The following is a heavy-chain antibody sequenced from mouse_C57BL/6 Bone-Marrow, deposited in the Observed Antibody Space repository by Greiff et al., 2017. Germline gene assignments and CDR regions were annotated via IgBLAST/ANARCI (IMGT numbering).Heavy chain of an antibody. CDR3: ARGGPYAAWFAY. D-gene: IGHD1-1*01. CDR2: IYPRSGNT. Sequence: QVQLQQSGAELARPGASVKLSCKASGYTFTSYGISWVKQRTGQGLEWIGEIYPRSGNTYYNEKFKGKATLTADKSSSTAYMELHSLTSEDSAVDFCARGGPYAAWFAYWGQGTRVTVSA. V-gene: IGHV1-81*01. CDR1: GYTFTSYG. J-gene: IGHJ3*01.